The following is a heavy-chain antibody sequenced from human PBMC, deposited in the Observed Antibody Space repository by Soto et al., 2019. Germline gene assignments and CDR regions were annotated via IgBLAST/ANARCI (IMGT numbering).Heavy chain of an antibody. Sequence: EVQLVESGGGLVQPGGSLRLSCAASGFTFSSYSMNWVRQAPGKGLEWVSYISSSSSTIYYADSVKGRFTISRDNAKNXLXQLMNSLRDVDTVVYCCARAYAHIGGVTATSWYFGLWGRGTLVTVSS. CDR1: GFTFSSYS. J-gene: IGHJ2*01. D-gene: IGHD2-21*02. CDR2: ISSSSSTI. CDR3: ARAYAHIGGVTATSWYFGL. V-gene: IGHV3-48*02.